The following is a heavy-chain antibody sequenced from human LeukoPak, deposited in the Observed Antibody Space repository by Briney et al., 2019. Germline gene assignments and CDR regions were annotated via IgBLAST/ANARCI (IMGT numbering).Heavy chain of an antibody. V-gene: IGHV3-30*18. J-gene: IGHJ4*02. CDR3: AKDIAAASVFDY. Sequence: PGGSLRLSCAASGSTFSSYGMHWVRQAPGKGLEWVAVISYDGSNKYYADSVKGRFTISRDNSKNTLYLQMNSLRAEDTAVYYCAKDIAAASVFDYWGQGTLVTVSS. CDR1: GSTFSSYG. D-gene: IGHD6-13*01. CDR2: ISYDGSNK.